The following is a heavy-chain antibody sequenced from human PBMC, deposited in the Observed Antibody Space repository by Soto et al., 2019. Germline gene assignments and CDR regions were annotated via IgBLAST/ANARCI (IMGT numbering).Heavy chain of an antibody. V-gene: IGHV1-46*01. Sequence: QVQLVQSGTELRMPGASVKVSCKASGYTFSNYYIHWVRQAPGQGLELMGIINPSTGGTSYTQKFQDRLTMTRDTSTTTIYMELRNLRSEDTARFYCKRGYGREGYSPPQYWGQGTLVIVSS. CDR1: GYTFSNYY. D-gene: IGHD2-21*01. J-gene: IGHJ4*02. CDR2: INPSTGGT. CDR3: KRGYGREGYSPPQY.